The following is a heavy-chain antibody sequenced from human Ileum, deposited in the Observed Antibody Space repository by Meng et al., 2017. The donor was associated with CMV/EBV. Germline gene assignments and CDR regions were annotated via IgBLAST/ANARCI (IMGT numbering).Heavy chain of an antibody. CDR1: GYTFNDYY. CDR3: ARGVGSSWFDP. V-gene: IGHV1-2*02. D-gene: IGHD1-26*01. Sequence: ASVKVSCKASGYTFNDYYVHWVRQAPGQGLEWVGWNSYSGATNCAQKFQGRVTTTRDTSTSTVYMEITRRTYDDTAVYYWARGVGSSWFDPWGQGSLVTVSS. CDR2: NSYSGAT. J-gene: IGHJ5*02.